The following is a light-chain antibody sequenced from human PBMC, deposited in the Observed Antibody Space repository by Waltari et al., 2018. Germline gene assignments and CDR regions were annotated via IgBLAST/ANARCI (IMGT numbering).Light chain of an antibody. V-gene: IGKV1-5*03. J-gene: IGKJ2*01. CDR3: QQYNLSPYT. CDR1: QSISNY. Sequence: DIQMTQSPSTLSASVGDRVTITCRASQSISNYLAWYQQKPGKAPKVLIYKSFSLQSGVPSRFSGRGSETEFSLTISSLQPDDFATYYCQQYNLSPYTFGQGTTLEI. CDR2: KSF.